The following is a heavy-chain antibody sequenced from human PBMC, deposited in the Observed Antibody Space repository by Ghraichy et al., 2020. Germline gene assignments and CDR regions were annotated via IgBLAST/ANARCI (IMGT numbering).Heavy chain of an antibody. CDR2: ISANGGTT. CDR1: GFTFSGYS. CDR3: AKKISCSRFWDY. Sequence: GGSLRLSCAASGFTFSGYSMTWVRQAPGKGLECVSIISANGGTTYYADSVKGRFTISRDNSKNTLYLQMNGLRAEDTALYYCAKKISCSRFWDYWGQGTLVPCSS. J-gene: IGHJ4*02. V-gene: IGHV3-23*01. D-gene: IGHD3-3*01.